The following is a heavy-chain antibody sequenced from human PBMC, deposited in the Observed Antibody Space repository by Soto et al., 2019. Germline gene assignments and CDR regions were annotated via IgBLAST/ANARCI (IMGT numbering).Heavy chain of an antibody. V-gene: IGHV3-30*18. J-gene: IGHJ4*02. D-gene: IGHD1-26*01. CDR3: AKDSVIVGATSTCFDY. CDR1: GFTFSSYG. CDR2: ISYDGSNK. Sequence: GGSLRLSCAASGFTFSSYGMHWVRQAPGKGLEWVAVISYDGSNKYYADSVKGRFTISRDNSKNTLYLQMNSLRAEDTAVYYCAKDSVIVGATSTCFDYWGQGTLVTVSS.